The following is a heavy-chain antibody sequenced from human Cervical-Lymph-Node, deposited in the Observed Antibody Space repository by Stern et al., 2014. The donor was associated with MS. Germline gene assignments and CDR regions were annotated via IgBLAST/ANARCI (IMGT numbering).Heavy chain of an antibody. CDR1: GFTFNIYS. CDR2: ITSSSGTI. V-gene: IGHV3-48*02. Sequence: EVQLVESGGGLEQPGGSLRLSCATSGFTFNIYSMNWARQAPGKGLEWISYITSSSGTIYYADSVKGRFTISRDNAKNSLHMQMNSLRDEDTAVYYCARSVQFGMDVWGQGTTVTVSS. J-gene: IGHJ6*02. D-gene: IGHD4-17*01. CDR3: ARSVQFGMDV.